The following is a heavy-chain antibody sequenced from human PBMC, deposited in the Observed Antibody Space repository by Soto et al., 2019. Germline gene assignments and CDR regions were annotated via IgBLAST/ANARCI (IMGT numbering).Heavy chain of an antibody. J-gene: IGHJ4*02. CDR3: AGDTGNSFDY. V-gene: IGHV1-18*01. CDR2: ISPHNGNT. CDR1: GYTFNTYF. Sequence: HVQLVQSGGGLKKPGASVKVSCNTSGYTFNTYFITWVLQAPGQGLEWMGCISPHNGNTNYAEKFQGRVTMTADTITKTAYMELRNLRIDDTAVYYCAGDTGNSFDYWGQGTPVTVSS.